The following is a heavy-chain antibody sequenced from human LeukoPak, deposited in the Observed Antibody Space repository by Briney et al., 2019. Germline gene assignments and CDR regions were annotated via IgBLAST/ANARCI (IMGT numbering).Heavy chain of an antibody. D-gene: IGHD6-19*01. Sequence: SQTLSLTCTVSGGSISSGSYYWSWIRQPAGNGLEWIGRIYTSGSTNYNPSLKSRVTISVDTSKNQFSLKLSSVTAADTAVYYCARGAVAGPYDYWGQGTLVTVSS. CDR2: IYTSGST. CDR3: ARGAVAGPYDY. V-gene: IGHV4-61*02. CDR1: GGSISSGSYY. J-gene: IGHJ4*02.